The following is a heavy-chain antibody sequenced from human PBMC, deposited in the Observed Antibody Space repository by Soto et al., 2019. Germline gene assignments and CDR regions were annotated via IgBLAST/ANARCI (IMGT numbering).Heavy chain of an antibody. V-gene: IGHV3-23*01. CDR1: GFTFSSYA. CDR3: AKAPLVVPAAMSGYYYYMDV. CDR2: ISGSGGST. D-gene: IGHD2-2*01. Sequence: GGSLRLSCAASGFTFSSYAMSWVRQAPGKGLEWVSAISGSGGSTYYADSVKGRFTISRDNSKNTWYLQRNSLRAENTAVYYCAKAPLVVPAAMSGYYYYMDVWGKGTTVTVSS. J-gene: IGHJ6*03.